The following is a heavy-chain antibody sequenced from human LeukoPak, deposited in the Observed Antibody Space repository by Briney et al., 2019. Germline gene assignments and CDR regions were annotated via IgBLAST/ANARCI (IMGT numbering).Heavy chain of an antibody. Sequence: GGSLRLSCAASGFTFSSYAMHWVRQAPGKGLEWVAAISYDGSNKYYADSVKGRFTISRDNSKNTLYLQMNSLRAEDTAVYYCARDSPNSSSWQRGTFDYWGQGTLVTVSS. D-gene: IGHD6-13*01. V-gene: IGHV3-30-3*01. CDR1: GFTFSSYA. J-gene: IGHJ4*02. CDR3: ARDSPNSSSWQRGTFDY. CDR2: ISYDGSNK.